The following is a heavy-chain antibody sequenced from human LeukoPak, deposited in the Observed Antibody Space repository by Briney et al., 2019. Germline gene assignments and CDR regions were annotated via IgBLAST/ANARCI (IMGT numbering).Heavy chain of an antibody. D-gene: IGHD4-11*01. CDR1: GFTFSSYE. CDR2: ISSSGSTI. V-gene: IGHV3-48*03. CDR3: AKGGLTVTPRDY. Sequence: PGGSLRLSCAASGFTFSSYEMNWVRQAPGKGQEWVSYISSSGSTIYYADSVKGRFTISRDNAKNSLYLQMNSLRAEDTAVYYCAKGGLTVTPRDYWGQGTLVTVSS. J-gene: IGHJ4*02.